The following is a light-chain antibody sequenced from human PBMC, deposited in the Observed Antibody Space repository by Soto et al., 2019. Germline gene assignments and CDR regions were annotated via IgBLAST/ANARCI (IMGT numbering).Light chain of an antibody. J-gene: IGKJ1*01. CDR1: QSVLYSSNNKNY. Sequence: DIVIAQSPDSLGVSLGDIATISFKSSQSVLYSSNNKNYLAWYQQKPGQPPKLLIYWASTRESGVPDRFSGSGSGTDFTLTISSLQAEDVAVYYCQQYYSTPTWTFGQGTKVDIK. V-gene: IGKV4-1*01. CDR3: QQYYSTPTWT. CDR2: WAS.